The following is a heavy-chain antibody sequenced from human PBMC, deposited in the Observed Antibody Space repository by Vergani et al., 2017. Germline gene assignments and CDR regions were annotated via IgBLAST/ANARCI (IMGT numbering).Heavy chain of an antibody. D-gene: IGHD3-22*01. CDR1: GFSLSTSGMC. CDR2: IDWDDDK. Sequence: QVTLRESGPALVKPTQTLKLTCTFSGFSLSTSGMCVSWIRQPPGKALEWLARIDWDDDKYYSTSLKTRLTISKDTSKNQVVLTMTNMDPVDTATYYCARIXYYDSSGYYYGMDVWGQGTTVTVSS. J-gene: IGHJ6*02. V-gene: IGHV2-70*15. CDR3: ARIXYYDSSGYYYGMDV.